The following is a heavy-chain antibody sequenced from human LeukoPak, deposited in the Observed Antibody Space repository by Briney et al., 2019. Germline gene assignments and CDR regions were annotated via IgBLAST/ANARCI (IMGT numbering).Heavy chain of an antibody. V-gene: IGHV3-66*01. CDR1: GFTFSSNY. CDR2: IYSGGST. D-gene: IGHD3-22*01. J-gene: IGHJ4*02. Sequence: GGSLRLSCAASGFTFSSNYMSWVRQAPGKGLEWVSVIYSGGSTYYADSVKGRFTISRDNSKNTLYLQMNSLRAEDTAVYYCARGYDSSGYYNPIFDYWGQGTLVTVSS. CDR3: ARGYDSSGYYNPIFDY.